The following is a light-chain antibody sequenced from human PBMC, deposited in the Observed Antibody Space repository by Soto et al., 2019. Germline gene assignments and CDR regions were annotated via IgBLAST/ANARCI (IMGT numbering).Light chain of an antibody. V-gene: IGKV3-15*01. CDR2: GVS. CDR1: QSVSSSY. CDR3: QQYNNWPHT. Sequence: EIVMTHSPATLSVSTCERATLSFSASQSVSSSYIAWYQQKRGQAPSLLIYGVSTRATGVPVRFSGSGSGTEFTLTINSLQSEDFAVYYCQQYNNWPHTFGQGTKV. J-gene: IGKJ2*01.